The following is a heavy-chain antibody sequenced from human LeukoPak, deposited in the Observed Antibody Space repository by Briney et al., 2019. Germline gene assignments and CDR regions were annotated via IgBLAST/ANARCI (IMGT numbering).Heavy chain of an antibody. J-gene: IGHJ4*02. V-gene: IGHV3-23*01. CDR1: GFSFSTYG. D-gene: IGHD6-13*01. CDR3: AKDFIAAAPTVLFDY. Sequence: AGRSLRLSCAASGFSFSTYGMHWVRQAPGKGLEWVSAISGSGGSTYYADSVKGRFTISRDNSKNTLYLQMNSLRAEDTAVYYCAKDFIAAAPTVLFDYWGQGTLVTVSS. CDR2: ISGSGGST.